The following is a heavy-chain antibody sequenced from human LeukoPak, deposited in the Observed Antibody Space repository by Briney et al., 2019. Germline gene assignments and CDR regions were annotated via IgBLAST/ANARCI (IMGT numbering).Heavy chain of an antibody. CDR3: AKDLVRDCSGGSCYGIDY. J-gene: IGHJ4*02. CDR1: GFTFSSYG. D-gene: IGHD2-15*01. V-gene: IGHV3-30*18. Sequence: GRSLRLSCAASGFTFSSYGMHWVRQAPGKGLEWVAVISYDGSNKYYADSVKGRFTISRDNSKNTLYLQMNSLRAEDTAVYYCAKDLVRDCSGGSCYGIDYWGQGTLVTASS. CDR2: ISYDGSNK.